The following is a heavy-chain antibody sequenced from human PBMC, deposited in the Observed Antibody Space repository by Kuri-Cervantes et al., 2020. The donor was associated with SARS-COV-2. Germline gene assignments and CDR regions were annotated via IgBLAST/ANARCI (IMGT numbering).Heavy chain of an antibody. CDR3: ARVKTNFGVATFDY. Sequence: SGSLRLSCTVSGFTFSSYWMSWVRQAPGKGLEWIGYIYYSGSTNYNPSLKSRVTISVDTSKNQFSLKLSSVTAADTAVYYCARVKTNFGVATFDYWGQGTLVTVSS. J-gene: IGHJ4*02. CDR2: IYYSGST. CDR1: GFTFSSYW. V-gene: IGHV4-59*12. D-gene: IGHD3-3*01.